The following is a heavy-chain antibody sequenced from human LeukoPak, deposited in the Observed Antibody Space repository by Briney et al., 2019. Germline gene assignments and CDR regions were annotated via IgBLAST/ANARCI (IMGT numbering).Heavy chain of an antibody. D-gene: IGHD2-15*01. CDR3: ARAQDYCSGSTCYGYFQY. CDR2: ISSSGSTI. V-gene: IGHV3-48*03. Sequence: GGSLPLFCAASGFTYSSYEVNWVRQAPGKGLEWVSYISSSGSTIYYADSVKGRLTISSDNSKNTLYLQMNSLKAEDTAIYYCARAQDYCSGSTCYGYFQYWGQGTLVTVSS. CDR1: GFTYSSYE. J-gene: IGHJ1*01.